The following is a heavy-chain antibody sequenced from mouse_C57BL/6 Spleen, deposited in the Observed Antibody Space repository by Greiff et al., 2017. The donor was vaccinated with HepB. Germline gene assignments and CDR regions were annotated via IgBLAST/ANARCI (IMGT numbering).Heavy chain of an antibody. CDR3: ARSPPLNWSFAY. CDR2: ISSGGSYT. CDR1: GFTFSSYG. D-gene: IGHD4-1*01. J-gene: IGHJ3*01. V-gene: IGHV5-6*01. Sequence: EVKVVESGGDLVKPGGSLKLPCAASGFTFSSYGMSWVRQTPDKRLEWVATISSGGSYTYYPDSVKGRFTISRDNAKNTLYLQMSSLKSEDTAMYYCARSPPLNWSFAYWGQGTLVTVSA.